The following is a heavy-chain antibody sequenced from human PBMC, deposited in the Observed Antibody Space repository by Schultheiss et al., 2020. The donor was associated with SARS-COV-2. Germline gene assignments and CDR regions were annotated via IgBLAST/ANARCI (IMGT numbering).Heavy chain of an antibody. Sequence: ASVKVSCKASGYTFTTYDINWVRQATGQGLEWMGWMNPNSGGTNYAQKFQGRVTMTTDTSTSTAYMELRSLRSDDTAVYYCARKVPIIRRTTGTGGNWFDPWGQGTLVTVSS. CDR2: MNPNSGGT. V-gene: IGHV1-8*01. CDR3: ARKVPIIRRTTGTGGNWFDP. J-gene: IGHJ5*02. D-gene: IGHD1-1*01. CDR1: GYTFTTYD.